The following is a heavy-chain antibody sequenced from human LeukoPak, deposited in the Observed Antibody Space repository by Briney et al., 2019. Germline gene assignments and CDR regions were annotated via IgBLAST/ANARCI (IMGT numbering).Heavy chain of an antibody. Sequence: SETLSLTCAVYGGSFSGYYWSWIRQPPGKGLEWIGEINHSGSTNYNPSLKSRVTISADTSKNQFSLKLSSVTAADTAVYYCARQGRIIVVAASGGWFDPWGQGTLVTVSS. CDR1: GGSFSGYY. V-gene: IGHV4-34*01. D-gene: IGHD2-15*01. J-gene: IGHJ5*02. CDR2: INHSGST. CDR3: ARQGRIIVVAASGGWFDP.